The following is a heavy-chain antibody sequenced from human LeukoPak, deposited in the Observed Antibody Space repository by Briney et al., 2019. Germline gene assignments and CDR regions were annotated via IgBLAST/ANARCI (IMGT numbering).Heavy chain of an antibody. Sequence: GGSLRLSCAASGFTFSSHAMSWVRQAPGKGLEWVSAISGSGGSTYSADSVKGRFTISRDNSKNTLYLQMNSLRAEDTAVYYCAKGITMSHAFDIWGQGTMVTVSS. CDR3: AKGITMSHAFDI. V-gene: IGHV3-23*01. J-gene: IGHJ3*02. CDR1: GFTFSSHA. CDR2: ISGSGGST. D-gene: IGHD3-22*01.